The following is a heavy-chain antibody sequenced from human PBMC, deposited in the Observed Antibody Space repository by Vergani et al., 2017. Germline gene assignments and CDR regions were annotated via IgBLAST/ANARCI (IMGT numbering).Heavy chain of an antibody. CDR3: ARDSRYGSGSYFYFDY. V-gene: IGHV4-34*01. J-gene: IGHJ4*02. D-gene: IGHD3-10*01. CDR1: GGSFSGYY. Sequence: QVQLQQWGAGLLKPSETLSLTCAVYGGSFSGYYWSWIRQPPGTGLEWIGEINHSGSTNYNPSLKRRVTISVDTSKNQFSLKLSSVTAADTAVYYCARDSRYGSGSYFYFDYWGQGTLVTVSS. CDR2: INHSGST.